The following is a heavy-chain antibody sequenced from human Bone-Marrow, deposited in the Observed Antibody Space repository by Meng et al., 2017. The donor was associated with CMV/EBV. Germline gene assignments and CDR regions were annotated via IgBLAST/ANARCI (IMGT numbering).Heavy chain of an antibody. V-gene: IGHV1-18*01. CDR1: GYTFTSYG. D-gene: IGHD2-2*01. Sequence: ASVKVSCKASGYTFTSYGISWVRQAPGQGLEWMGWISAYNGNTNYAQKLQGRVTMTTDTSTSTAYMELRNLRSDDTAVYYCARWLVVVPAAQIIYYGMDVWGQGTTVTVSS. J-gene: IGHJ6*02. CDR3: ARWLVVVPAAQIIYYGMDV. CDR2: ISAYNGNT.